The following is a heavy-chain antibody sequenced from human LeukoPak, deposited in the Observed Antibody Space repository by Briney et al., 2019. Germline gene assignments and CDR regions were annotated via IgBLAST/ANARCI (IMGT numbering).Heavy chain of an antibody. D-gene: IGHD3-16*01. Sequence: GGSLRLSCAASGFTFSSYAMSWVRQAPGKGLEWVSAISGSGGSTYYADSVKGRFTISRDNSKNTLYLQMNSLRAEDTAVYYCARSGGQKSNYYYYYYMDVWGKGTTVTVSS. CDR2: ISGSGGST. CDR1: GFTFSSYA. CDR3: ARSGGQKSNYYYYYYMDV. J-gene: IGHJ6*03. V-gene: IGHV3-23*01.